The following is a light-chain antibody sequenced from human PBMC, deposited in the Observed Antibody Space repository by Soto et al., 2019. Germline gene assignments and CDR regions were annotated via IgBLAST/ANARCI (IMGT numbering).Light chain of an antibody. CDR1: QPIGTS. Sequence: DIQMTQSPSSLSAFVGDSVTVTCRASQPIGTSLHWYQQKAGKAPKVLISAATKLQSGVPPRFTGGGSGTDFTLTISNLQPEDSATYYCQQGYNTFWTFGRGTKVDIK. CDR3: QQGYNTFWT. CDR2: AAT. V-gene: IGKV1-39*01. J-gene: IGKJ1*01.